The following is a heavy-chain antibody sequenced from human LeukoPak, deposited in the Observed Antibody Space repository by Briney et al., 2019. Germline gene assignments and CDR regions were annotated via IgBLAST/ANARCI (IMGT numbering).Heavy chain of an antibody. CDR2: IYTSGST. CDR3: AREPPYYDILTGYPPYFDY. D-gene: IGHD3-9*01. Sequence: SETLSLTCTVSGGSISSGSYYWSWIRQPVGKGLEWIGRIYTSGSTNYNPSLKSRVTISVDTSKNQFSLKLSSVTAADTAVYYCAREPPYYDILTGYPPYFDYWGQGTLVTVSS. CDR1: GGSISSGSYY. V-gene: IGHV4-61*02. J-gene: IGHJ4*02.